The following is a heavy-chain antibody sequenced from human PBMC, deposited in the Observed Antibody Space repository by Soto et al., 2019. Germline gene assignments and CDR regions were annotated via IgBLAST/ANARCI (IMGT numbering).Heavy chain of an antibody. CDR2: IYYSGRT. J-gene: IGHJ5*02. D-gene: IGHD3-3*01. CDR3: ARHAQEGYDLNWFGP. CDR1: GGSISSYY. V-gene: IGHV4-59*08. Sequence: SETLSLTCTVSGGSISSYYWSWIRQPPGKGLEWIGYIYYSGRTKYNPSLKSRVTVSLDTSKNHFSLKLTSVTAADTAVYYRARHAQEGYDLNWFGPWGQGTLVTVSS.